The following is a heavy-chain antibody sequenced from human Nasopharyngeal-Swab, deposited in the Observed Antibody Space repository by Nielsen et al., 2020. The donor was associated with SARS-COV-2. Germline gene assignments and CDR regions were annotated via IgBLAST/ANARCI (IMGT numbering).Heavy chain of an antibody. D-gene: IGHD3-16*01. V-gene: IGHV4-39*01. CDR1: GDSIAYSTFY. CDR3: ARPFM. J-gene: IGHJ4*02. Sequence: SETLSLTCTVSGDSIAYSTFYWGWIRQPPGKGLEWIGNIYYNGNTYQNPSLKSRLTISLDTSKNQFSLKLTSVTAADTAVYYCARPFMWGPGTLVTVSA. CDR2: IYYNGNT.